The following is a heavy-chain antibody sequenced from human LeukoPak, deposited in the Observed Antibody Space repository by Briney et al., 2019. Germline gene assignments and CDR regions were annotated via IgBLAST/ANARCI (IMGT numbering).Heavy chain of an antibody. Sequence: GGSLRLSCVASGFNFNTYGMHWVRQAPGKGLEWMASIWYDGTNENYADSVKGRFTISRDNSKNTLYLQMNSLRAEDTAVYYCARDPSSGYYAVGMDVWGQGTTVTVSS. J-gene: IGHJ6*02. D-gene: IGHD3-22*01. CDR1: GFNFNTYG. CDR3: ARDPSSGYYAVGMDV. V-gene: IGHV3-30*02. CDR2: IWYDGTNE.